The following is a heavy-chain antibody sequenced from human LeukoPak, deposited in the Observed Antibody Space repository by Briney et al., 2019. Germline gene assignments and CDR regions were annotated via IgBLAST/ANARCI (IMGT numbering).Heavy chain of an antibody. D-gene: IGHD1-1*01. CDR1: RFTFSSYA. Sequence: PGRSLRLSCAASRFTFSSYAMHWVRQAPGKGLEWVAVISYDGSNKYYADSVKGRFTISRDNSKNTLYLQMNSLRAEDTAVYYCARAPRRPYYYYYGMDVWGQGTTVTVSS. CDR3: ARAPRRPYYYYYGMDV. J-gene: IGHJ6*02. V-gene: IGHV3-30-3*01. CDR2: ISYDGSNK.